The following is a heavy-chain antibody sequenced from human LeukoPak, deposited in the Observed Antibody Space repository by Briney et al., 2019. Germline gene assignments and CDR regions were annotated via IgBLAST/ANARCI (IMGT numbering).Heavy chain of an antibody. J-gene: IGHJ5*02. CDR3: ARGVLEWFSSSWWFDP. CDR2: IHYSGNT. V-gene: IGHV4-38-2*02. Sequence: KPSETLSLTCTVSGYSINNGFYWGWIRQPPGKGLEWIGTIHYSGNTDYNPSLKSRVTISGDTSKNQFSLKLSSVTAADTAVYYCARGVLEWFSSSWWFDPWGQGTLVTVSS. D-gene: IGHD3-3*01. CDR1: GYSINNGFY.